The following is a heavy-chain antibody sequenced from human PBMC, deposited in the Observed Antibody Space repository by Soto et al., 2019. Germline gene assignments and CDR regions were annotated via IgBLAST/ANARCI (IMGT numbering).Heavy chain of an antibody. J-gene: IGHJ4*02. D-gene: IGHD5-18*01. Sequence: QITLKESGPTLVKPTQTLTLTCTFSGFPLTTRGGGVGWIRHPPGKSLDWLALNYWDDDEVYSPSLKSRLTITKDTAKTQVVLTMINMDPVDTATYYCAHRPRGYIYHFDYWGQGTLVTVSS. CDR3: AHRPRGYIYHFDY. V-gene: IGHV2-5*02. CDR1: GFPLTTRGGG. CDR2: NYWDDDE.